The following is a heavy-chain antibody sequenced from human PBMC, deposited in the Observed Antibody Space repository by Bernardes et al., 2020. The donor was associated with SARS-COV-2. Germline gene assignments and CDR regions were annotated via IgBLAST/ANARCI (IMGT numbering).Heavy chain of an antibody. D-gene: IGHD6-13*01. V-gene: IGHV3-11*01. J-gene: IGHJ5*02. CDR2: ISNRSSRM. Sequence: GGSLRLSCAASGFTFRNSHMTWIRQAPGKGPEWIAYISNRSSRMFYADSVKGRFTISRDDNKNLLFLQMSNLRVDDAAVYYCARVFRSRNWFDPWGQGTQVLVSS. CDR3: ARVFRSRNWFDP. CDR1: GFTFRNSH.